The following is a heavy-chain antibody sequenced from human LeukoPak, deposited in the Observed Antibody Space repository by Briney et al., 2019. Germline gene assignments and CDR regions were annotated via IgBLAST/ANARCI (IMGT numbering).Heavy chain of an antibody. D-gene: IGHD1-26*01. CDR2: INPSGGST. V-gene: IGHV1-46*01. Sequence: ASVKVSCKASGGTFSSYAISWVRQAPGQGLEWMGIINPSGGSTSYAQKFQGRVTMTRDMSTSTVYMELSSLRSEDTAIYYCAKDHVGSGSFSGAGFDSWGQGTLVTVSS. CDR1: GGTFSSYA. CDR3: AKDHVGSGSFSGAGFDS. J-gene: IGHJ4*02.